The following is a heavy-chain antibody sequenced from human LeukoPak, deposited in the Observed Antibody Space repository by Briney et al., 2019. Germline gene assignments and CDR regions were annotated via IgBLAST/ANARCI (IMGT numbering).Heavy chain of an antibody. CDR1: GFTVSSNY. CDR2: IYSGGST. Sequence: GGSLRLSCAASGFTVSSNYMSWVRQAPGKGLEWVSVIYSGGSTYYADSVKGRFTISRDNSKNTLYLQMNSLRAEDTAVYYCARDMSDSSGWHKVAFDYWGQGTLVTVSS. V-gene: IGHV3-66*01. CDR3: ARDMSDSSGWHKVAFDY. J-gene: IGHJ4*02. D-gene: IGHD6-19*01.